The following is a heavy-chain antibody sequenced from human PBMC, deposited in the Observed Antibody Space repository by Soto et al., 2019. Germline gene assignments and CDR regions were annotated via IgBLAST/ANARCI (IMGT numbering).Heavy chain of an antibody. Sequence: QVQLVQSGAEVKKPGASVKVSCKASGYTFTSYYMHWVRQAPGQGLEWMGIINPSGGSTSYAQKFQGRVSMTRDTSTSTVYMELSSLRSEDTAVYYCARGGPAGDRDYYYYGMDVWGQGTTVTVSS. J-gene: IGHJ6*02. CDR2: INPSGGST. D-gene: IGHD3-10*01. CDR3: ARGGPAGDRDYYYYGMDV. V-gene: IGHV1-46*01. CDR1: GYTFTSYY.